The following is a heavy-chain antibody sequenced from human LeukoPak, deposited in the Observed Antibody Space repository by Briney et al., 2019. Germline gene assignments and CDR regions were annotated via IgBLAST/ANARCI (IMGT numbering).Heavy chain of an antibody. CDR3: ARDRIPSYYDILTGYLSDAFDI. CDR1: GGSISTFY. CDR2: IFTSGST. V-gene: IGHV4-4*07. Sequence: SETLSLTCTVSGGSISTFYWSWIRQPAGKGLEWIGRIFTSGSTNYNPSLKSRVTMSVDTSKNQFSLKLNSVTAADTAVYYCARDRIPSYYDILTGYLSDAFDIWGQGTMVTVSS. J-gene: IGHJ3*02. D-gene: IGHD3-9*01.